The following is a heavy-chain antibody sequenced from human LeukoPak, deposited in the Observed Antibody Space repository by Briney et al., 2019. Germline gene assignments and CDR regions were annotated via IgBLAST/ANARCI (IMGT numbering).Heavy chain of an antibody. V-gene: IGHV3-15*01. CDR1: GFTLSNAW. D-gene: IGHD5-12*01. CDR3: TTDGYPPSYFDY. J-gene: IGHJ4*02. Sequence: PGGSLRLSCAASGFTLSNAWMSWVRQAPGKGLEWVCRIKSRTDGGTADYAAPVTGRFTISRDDSKTRFYLQMNSLKTEDTAVYYCTTDGYPPSYFDYWGQGTLVTVSS. CDR2: IKSRTDGGTA.